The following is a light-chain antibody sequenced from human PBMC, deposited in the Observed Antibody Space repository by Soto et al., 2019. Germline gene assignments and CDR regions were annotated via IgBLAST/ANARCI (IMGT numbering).Light chain of an antibody. V-gene: IGKV1-39*01. Sequence: DIQMTQSPSSLSASVGDRVTITCRASQSISSYLNWYQQKPGKAPKLLIYAASSLQSGVPSRCSGSGSGTDFPLTISSLQPEDFATYYCQQSYSTLITFGQGTRLEIK. J-gene: IGKJ5*01. CDR3: QQSYSTLIT. CDR2: AAS. CDR1: QSISSY.